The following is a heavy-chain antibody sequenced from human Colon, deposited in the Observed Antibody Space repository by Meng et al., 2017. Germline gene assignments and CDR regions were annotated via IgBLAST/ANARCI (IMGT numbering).Heavy chain of an antibody. CDR2: IYYTGNT. J-gene: IGHJ5*02. V-gene: IGHV4-61*08. CDR1: GGDVSSGDYY. D-gene: IGHD2-21*02. Sequence: GASVLKPSEPLSLSCDVYGGDVSSGDYYWSLIRQPPGKGLEWLGYIYYTGNTNYNPSLKNRVTISLDTSNNQFSLKLTSMTAADAAIYYCARVNGDFDEAWFDPWGQGTLVTVSS. CDR3: ARVNGDFDEAWFDP.